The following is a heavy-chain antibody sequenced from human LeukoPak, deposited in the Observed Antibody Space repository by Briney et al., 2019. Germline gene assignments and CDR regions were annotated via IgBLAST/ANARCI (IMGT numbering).Heavy chain of an antibody. J-gene: IGHJ5*02. CDR3: AHTRRHRTIWFGELFKRKYNWFDP. CDR1: GFSLSTSGVG. CDR2: IYWDDDN. D-gene: IGHD3-10*01. V-gene: IGHV2-5*02. Sequence: ESGPTLVKPTQTLTLTCTFSGFSLSTSGVGVGWIRQPPGKALEWLALIYWDDDNRYSPSLKSRLTITKDTSKNQVVLTMTNMDPVDTATYYCAHTRRHRTIWFGELFKRKYNWFDPWGQGTLVTVSS.